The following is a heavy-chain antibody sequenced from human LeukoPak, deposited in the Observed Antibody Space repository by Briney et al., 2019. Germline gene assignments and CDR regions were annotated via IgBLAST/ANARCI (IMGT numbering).Heavy chain of an antibody. Sequence: SETLSLTCAVYGGSFSTYYWSWIRQPPGKGLEWIGEINHSGSTNYNPSLKSRVTISGDTSKNQFSLNLPPVTAADTAMYYCAREANIATAIVWFDPWGQGTLVTVSS. D-gene: IGHD6-13*01. CDR2: INHSGST. J-gene: IGHJ5*02. CDR3: AREANIATAIVWFDP. V-gene: IGHV4-34*01. CDR1: GGSFSTYY.